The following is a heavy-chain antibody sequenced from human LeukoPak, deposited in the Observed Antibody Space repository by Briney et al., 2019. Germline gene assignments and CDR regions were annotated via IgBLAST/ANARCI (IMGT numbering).Heavy chain of an antibody. J-gene: IGHJ5*02. CDR2: IYPGDSDS. CDR3: ARRDSNSWSGGWFDP. D-gene: IGHD3-10*01. Sequence: GESLKISCKGSGYSFTSYWIAWVRQMPGKGLEWMGVIYPGDSDSRYSPSFQGQVTTSADKSISTAYLQWSSLKASDTAMYYCARRDSNSWSGGWFDPWGQGTLVTVSS. CDR1: GYSFTSYW. V-gene: IGHV5-51*01.